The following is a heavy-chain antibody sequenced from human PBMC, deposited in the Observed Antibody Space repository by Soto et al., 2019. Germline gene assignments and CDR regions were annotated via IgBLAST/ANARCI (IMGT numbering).Heavy chain of an antibody. CDR2: IYYSGST. J-gene: IGHJ4*02. CDR1: GASINSGGYY. CDR3: ARETQTTAGSIDC. Sequence: QVQLQESGPGLVKPSQTLSLTCTVSGASINSGGYYWSWIRQHPGKGLEWIGYIYYSGSTYYNPSLKRRLTISIDTSKNQFSLKLTSVTAADTAVYYCARETQTTAGSIDCWGQGTLVTVSS. D-gene: IGHD6-13*01. V-gene: IGHV4-31*03.